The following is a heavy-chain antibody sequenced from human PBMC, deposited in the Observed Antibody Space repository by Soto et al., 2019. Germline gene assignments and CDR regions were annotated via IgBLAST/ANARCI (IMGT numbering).Heavy chain of an antibody. D-gene: IGHD2-2*01. CDR3: ARDFKGVVPAAPYYYYGMDV. CDR2: INAGNGNT. J-gene: IGHJ6*02. Sequence: ASVKVSCKASGYTFTSYAMHWVRQAPGQRLEWMGWINAGNGNTKYSQKFQGRVTITRDTSASTAYMELSSLRSEDTAVYYCARDFKGVVPAAPYYYYGMDVWGQGTTVTSP. CDR1: GYTFTSYA. V-gene: IGHV1-3*01.